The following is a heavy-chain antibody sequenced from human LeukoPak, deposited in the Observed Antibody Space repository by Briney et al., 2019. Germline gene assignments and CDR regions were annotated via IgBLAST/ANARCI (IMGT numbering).Heavy chain of an antibody. CDR1: GDSISSCSYY. Sequence: AETLSLTCTVSGDSISSCSYYWGWLRPPPGKGREWIGYIYYSGSTNYNPPLKSRVTISEGTSKTQFSLELSSVTAADTAVYYCAANKWETNWFDPWGQGTLVTVSS. J-gene: IGHJ5*02. CDR2: IYYSGST. V-gene: IGHV4-61*01. D-gene: IGHD1-26*01. CDR3: AANKWETNWFDP.